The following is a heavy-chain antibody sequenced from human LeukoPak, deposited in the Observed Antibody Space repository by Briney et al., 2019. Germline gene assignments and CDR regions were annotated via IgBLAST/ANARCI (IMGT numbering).Heavy chain of an antibody. CDR1: GFTVSSYW. CDR2: IKQDGSEK. CDR3: AREVAHNWNGVKGNWFDP. Sequence: PGGSLRLSCAASGFTVSSYWMSWVRQAPGKGLEWVANIKQDGSEKYYVDSVKGRFTISRDNAKNSLYLQMNSLRAEDTAVYYCAREVAHNWNGVKGNWFDPWGQGTLVTVSS. V-gene: IGHV3-7*01. J-gene: IGHJ5*02. D-gene: IGHD1-20*01.